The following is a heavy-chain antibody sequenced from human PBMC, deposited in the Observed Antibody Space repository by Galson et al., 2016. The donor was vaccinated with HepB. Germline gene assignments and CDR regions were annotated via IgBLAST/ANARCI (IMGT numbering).Heavy chain of an antibody. J-gene: IGHJ5*02. Sequence: SLRLSCAASGFTVSNNYMWWVWQAPGKGLDWVSLIYSGGSTSYADSVTGRFTISRDNSKNTLYLQMNSLRVDDTAVYYCAREAVTSGWYERLHFDPWGQGVLVTVSS. CDR3: AREAVTSGWYERLHFDP. D-gene: IGHD6-19*01. CDR2: IYSGGST. V-gene: IGHV3-53*01. CDR1: GFTVSNNY.